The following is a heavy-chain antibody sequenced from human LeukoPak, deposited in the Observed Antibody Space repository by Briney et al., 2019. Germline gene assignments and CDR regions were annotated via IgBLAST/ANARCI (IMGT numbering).Heavy chain of an antibody. V-gene: IGHV3-11*04. CDR3: ARAAYSSSWFQADAFDI. D-gene: IGHD6-13*01. J-gene: IGHJ3*02. CDR2: ISSSGSTI. Sequence: SGGSLRLSCAASGFTFSDYYMSWIRQAPGKGLEWVSNISSSGSTIYYADSVKGRFTISRDNAKNSLYLQMNSLRAEDTAVYYCARAAYSSSWFQADAFDIWGQGTMVTVSS. CDR1: GFTFSDYY.